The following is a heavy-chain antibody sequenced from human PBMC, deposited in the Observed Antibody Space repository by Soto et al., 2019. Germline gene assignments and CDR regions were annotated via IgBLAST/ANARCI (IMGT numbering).Heavy chain of an antibody. CDR1: GFTFSSYS. J-gene: IGHJ5*02. Sequence: GGSLRLSCAASGFTFSSYSMNWVRQAPGKGLEWVSSISSSSSYIYYADSVKGRFTISRDNAKNSLYLQMNSLRAEDTAVYYCARALGYCSSTSCYVDWFDPWGQGTLVTVS. D-gene: IGHD2-2*01. CDR3: ARALGYCSSTSCYVDWFDP. V-gene: IGHV3-21*01. CDR2: ISSSSSYI.